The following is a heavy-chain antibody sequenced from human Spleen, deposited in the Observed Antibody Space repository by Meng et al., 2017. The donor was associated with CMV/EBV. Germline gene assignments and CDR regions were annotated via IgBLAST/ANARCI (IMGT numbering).Heavy chain of an antibody. CDR3: ARASGFRSYHYGMDV. Sequence: ASVKVSCKASGNTFSRYYIHWLRQAPGQGPEWMGILNPSDGSTNYAQKFLGRVIMTRDTSTSTVYLELSRLRSEDTAVFYCARASGFRSYHYGMDVWGHGTTVTVSS. CDR1: GNTFSRYY. J-gene: IGHJ6*02. CDR2: LNPSDGST. D-gene: IGHD3-3*01. V-gene: IGHV1-46*01.